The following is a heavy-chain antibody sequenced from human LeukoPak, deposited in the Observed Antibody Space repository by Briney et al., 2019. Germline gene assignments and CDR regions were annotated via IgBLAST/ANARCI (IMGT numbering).Heavy chain of an antibody. CDR3: ARVGGYGDYH. Sequence: PSETLSLTCTVSGGCISSYYWSWIRQPAGKRLEWIGRIYTSGSTNYNPSLKSRVTISVDESKNQFSLKLSSVTAADTAVYYCARVGGYGDYHWGQGTLVTVSS. V-gene: IGHV4-4*07. D-gene: IGHD4-17*01. CDR2: IYTSGST. CDR1: GGCISSYY. J-gene: IGHJ5*02.